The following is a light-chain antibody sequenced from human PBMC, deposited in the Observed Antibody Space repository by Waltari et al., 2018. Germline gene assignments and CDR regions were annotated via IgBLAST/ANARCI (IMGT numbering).Light chain of an antibody. CDR3: QQRSNWPLST. CDR1: QSVGND. Sequence: EIVLTQSPATLSMSPGERATLSCRASQSVGNDLAWFQQKPGQAPRLLIYDASNGATGIPARFSGSGSGTDFTLTISSLEPEDFAVYYCQQRSNWPLSTFGQGTKLEIK. V-gene: IGKV3-11*01. CDR2: DAS. J-gene: IGKJ2*01.